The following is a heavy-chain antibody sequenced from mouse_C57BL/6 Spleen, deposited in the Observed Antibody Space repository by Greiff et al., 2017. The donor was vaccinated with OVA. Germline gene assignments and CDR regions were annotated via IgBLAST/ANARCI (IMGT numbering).Heavy chain of an antibody. V-gene: IGHV1-53*01. CDR3: ARGRQLRLPYAMDY. CDR2: INPSNGGT. D-gene: IGHD3-2*02. J-gene: IGHJ4*01. CDR1: GYTFTSYW. Sequence: VQLQQPGTELVKPGASVKLSCKASGYTFTSYWMHWVKQRPGQGLEWIGNINPSNGGTNYNEQFKSKATLTVDTSSSTAYMQLSSLTSEDSAVYYCARGRQLRLPYAMDYWGQGTSVTVSS.